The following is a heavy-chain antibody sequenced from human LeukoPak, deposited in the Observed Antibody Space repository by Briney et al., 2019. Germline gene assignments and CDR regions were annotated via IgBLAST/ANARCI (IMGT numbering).Heavy chain of an antibody. CDR3: ARGPDDCSSTSCYYYGMDV. D-gene: IGHD2-2*01. CDR1: GGSFSGYY. V-gene: IGHV4-34*01. J-gene: IGHJ6*04. Sequence: SETLSLTCAVYGGSFSGYYWSWIRQPPGQGLEGIGEINHSGSTNYNPSLKSRGTISVYTSKNQLSLKLSSVPAADTAVYYCARGPDDCSSTSCYYYGMDVWGKGTTVTVSS. CDR2: INHSGST.